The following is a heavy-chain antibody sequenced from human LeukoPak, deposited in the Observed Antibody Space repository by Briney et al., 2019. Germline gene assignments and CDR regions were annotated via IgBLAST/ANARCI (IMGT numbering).Heavy chain of an antibody. CDR1: GFTFRDFS. V-gene: IGHV3-43*02. D-gene: IGHD2/OR15-2a*01. J-gene: IGHJ4*02. CDR2: VSGDGGVT. Sequence: PGGSLRLSCAASGFTFRDFSMHWVRQAPGKGLEWVSLVSGDGGVTHYADSVKGRFTISRDNSKNSLYLQMSSLRVEDTAFYYCAKGNNSLSSNFDYWGQGTLVTVSS. CDR3: AKGNNSLSSNFDY.